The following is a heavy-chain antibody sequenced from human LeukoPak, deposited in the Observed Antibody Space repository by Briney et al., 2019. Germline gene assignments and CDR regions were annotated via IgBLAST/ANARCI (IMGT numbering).Heavy chain of an antibody. J-gene: IGHJ2*01. V-gene: IGHV4-39*01. D-gene: IGHD3-22*01. CDR3: ARGVTMIVVVIHGWYFDL. CDR2: IYYTRST. Sequence: SETLSLTCTVSGGSISSSSYYWGWIRQPPGKGLEWIESIYYTRSTYYNPSPKSRVTISVHTSKNQFSLKLTSVTAADTAVYYCARGVTMIVVVIHGWYFDLWGRGTLVTVSS. CDR1: GGSISSSSYY.